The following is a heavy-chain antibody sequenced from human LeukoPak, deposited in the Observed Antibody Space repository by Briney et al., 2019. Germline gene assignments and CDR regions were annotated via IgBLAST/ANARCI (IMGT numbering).Heavy chain of an antibody. CDR3: ANTGRSGWDAYFDY. J-gene: IGHJ4*02. D-gene: IGHD6-19*01. Sequence: GGSLRLSSAPSGFTFSNYGMHWVRHAPGKGLGWVAFIRDDGSNKYYADSVKGRFTISRDNSKNTLYMELNSLRAEDTAGYYCANTGRSGWDAYFDYWGQGTLVTVSS. V-gene: IGHV3-30*02. CDR1: GFTFSNYG. CDR2: IRDDGSNK.